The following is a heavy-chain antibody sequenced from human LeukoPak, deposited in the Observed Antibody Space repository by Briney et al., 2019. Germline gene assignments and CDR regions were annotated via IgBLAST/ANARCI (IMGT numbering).Heavy chain of an antibody. D-gene: IGHD2-15*01. CDR3: ARQPNIVVVDNWFDP. CDR2: IYYGGSA. V-gene: IGHV4-39*07. CDR1: GGSITSSGFY. Sequence: SETLSLTCTVSGGSITSSGFYWGWIRQPPGKGLEWIGNIYYGGSAYYNPSLKSRVTISVDTSKNQFSLKLSSVTAADTAVYYCARQPNIVVVDNWFDPWGQGTLVTVSS. J-gene: IGHJ5*02.